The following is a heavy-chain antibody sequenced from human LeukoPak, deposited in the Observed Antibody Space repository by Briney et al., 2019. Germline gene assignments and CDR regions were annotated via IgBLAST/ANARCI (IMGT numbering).Heavy chain of an antibody. CDR2: INPSGGST. V-gene: IGHV1-46*01. J-gene: IGHJ4*02. CDR1: GYTFTSYY. D-gene: IGHD3-3*01. Sequence: ASVKVSCKASGYTFTSYYMHWVRQAPGQGLEWMGIINPSGGSTSYAQKFQGRVTMTEDTSTDTAYMELSSLRSEDTAVYYCATGGSTIFGVVTDAFDYWGQGTLVTVSS. CDR3: ATGGSTIFGVVTDAFDY.